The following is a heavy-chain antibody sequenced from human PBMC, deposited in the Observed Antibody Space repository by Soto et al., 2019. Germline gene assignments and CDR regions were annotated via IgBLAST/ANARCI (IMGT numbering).Heavy chain of an antibody. J-gene: IGHJ5*02. V-gene: IGHV5-51*01. CDR3: ARVKPGIAVAGTGPGWFDP. Sequence: GESLKISCKGSGYSFTSYWIGWVRQMPGKGLEWMGIIYPGDSDTRYSPSFQGQVTISADKSISTAYLQWSSLKASDTAMYYCARVKPGIAVAGTGPGWFDPWGQGTLVTVSS. D-gene: IGHD6-19*01. CDR2: IYPGDSDT. CDR1: GYSFTSYW.